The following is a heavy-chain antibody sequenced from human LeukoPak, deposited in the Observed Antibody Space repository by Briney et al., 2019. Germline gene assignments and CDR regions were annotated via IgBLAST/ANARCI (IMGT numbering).Heavy chain of an antibody. Sequence: SETLSLTCTVSGGSISSYYWSWIRHPPGKGLEWIGSIYYSGSTYYNPSLKSRVTISVDTSKNQFFLKLSSVTAADTAVYYCARDRLVGYCSGGSCSKDYYYMDVRGKGTTVTVSS. CDR1: GGSISSYY. J-gene: IGHJ6*03. CDR2: IYYSGST. D-gene: IGHD2-15*01. V-gene: IGHV4-39*07. CDR3: ARDRLVGYCSGGSCSKDYYYMDV.